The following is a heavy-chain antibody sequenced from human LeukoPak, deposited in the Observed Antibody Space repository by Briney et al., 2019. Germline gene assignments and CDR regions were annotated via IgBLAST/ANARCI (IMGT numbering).Heavy chain of an antibody. CDR2: IIPIFGTA. J-gene: IGHJ4*02. CDR1: GGTFSSYA. CDR3: ARDDGGYNVLDY. V-gene: IGHV1-69*05. D-gene: IGHD5-24*01. Sequence: ASVKVSCKASGGTFSSYAISWVRQAPGQGLEWMGGIIPIFGTANYAQKFQGRVTITTDESTSTAYMELSSLRSEDTAVYYCARDDGGYNVLDYWGQGTLVTVSS.